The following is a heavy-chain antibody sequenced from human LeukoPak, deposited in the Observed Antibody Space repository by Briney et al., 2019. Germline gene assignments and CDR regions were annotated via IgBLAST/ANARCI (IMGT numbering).Heavy chain of an antibody. CDR3: ARGPGSGTGGMDV. CDR1: GFIFRSYA. V-gene: IGHV3-23*01. J-gene: IGHJ6*02. Sequence: GGSLRLTCAASGFIFRSYAMSWVRQAPGKGLEWVSSISSSGGRTFYADSVKGRATISRDNSKNVLYLQMNSLRTEDTAMYYCARGPGSGTGGMDVWGQGTTVTVSS. D-gene: IGHD3-10*01. CDR2: ISSSGGRT.